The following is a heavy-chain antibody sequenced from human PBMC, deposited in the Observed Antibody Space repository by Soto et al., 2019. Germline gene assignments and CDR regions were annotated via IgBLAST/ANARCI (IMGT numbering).Heavy chain of an antibody. CDR2: ISYDGDTK. D-gene: IGHD3-10*01. CDR3: AKLMVRGVIAPYAMDV. J-gene: IGHJ6*02. Sequence: QVQLVESGGGVVQPGTSLRLSCAASGFTFRHFVMHWVRQAPGRGLEWVAVISYDGDTKYYAESVKGRFTISRDNSKXTVFLQMNSLRAEDTAVYHCAKLMVRGVIAPYAMDVWGQGTTVSVAS. CDR1: GFTFRHFV. V-gene: IGHV3-30*18.